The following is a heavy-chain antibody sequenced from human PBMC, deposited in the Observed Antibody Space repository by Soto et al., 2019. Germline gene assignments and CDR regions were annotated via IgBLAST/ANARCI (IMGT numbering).Heavy chain of an antibody. CDR1: VFTVSINY. D-gene: IGHD3-22*01. CDR3: VREKVTMIVGFYYFDY. Sequence: SLTLSCASSVFTVSINYMSSVRQGPGKRLELICVICAGGKTHYADSMEGRFNIYRHNTNNMSYPKMHSMRAEDTAVYYCVREKVTMIVGFYYFDYWGQGTRVTVSS. CDR2: ICAGGKT. J-gene: IGHJ4*02. V-gene: IGHV3-66*01.